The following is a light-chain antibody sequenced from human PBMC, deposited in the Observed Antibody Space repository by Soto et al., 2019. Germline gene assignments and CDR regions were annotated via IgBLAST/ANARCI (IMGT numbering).Light chain of an antibody. CDR1: QSVSNNY. J-gene: IGKJ1*01. CDR3: QQYGSTGT. V-gene: IGKV3-20*01. Sequence: ELVLTQSPGTLSLSPGERATLSCRASQSVSNNYLAWYQQTPGQAPRLLIYGASNRATGIPDRFSGSGSGTDFTLTIRRLEPEDFAVDYCQQYGSTGTFGQVTKVDI. CDR2: GAS.